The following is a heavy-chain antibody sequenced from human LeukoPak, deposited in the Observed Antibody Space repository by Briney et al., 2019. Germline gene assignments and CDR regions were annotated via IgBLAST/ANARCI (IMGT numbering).Heavy chain of an antibody. CDR1: VGSISNKY. V-gene: IGHV4-59*01. CDR3: ARGEPEIDY. D-gene: IGHD1-14*01. Sequence: SETLSLTCTVSVGSISNKYGSWIRQPPGKGVEWIGYIYYSGSTNYNPSLKSRVTISVDKSKNQFSLKLSSVTAADTAVYYCARGEPEIDYWGQGTLVTVSS. CDR2: IYYSGST. J-gene: IGHJ4*02.